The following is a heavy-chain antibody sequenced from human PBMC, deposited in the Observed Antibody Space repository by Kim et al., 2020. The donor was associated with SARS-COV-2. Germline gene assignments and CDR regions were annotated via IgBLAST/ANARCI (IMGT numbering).Heavy chain of an antibody. CDR3: AKVIRNFVPFDY. J-gene: IGHJ4*02. D-gene: IGHD3-3*02. Sequence: FYTDSVKGRFTISRENSKNMLFLKMNSLRAEDTAIYYCAKVIRNFVPFDYWGQGTLVTVSS. V-gene: IGHV3-23*01.